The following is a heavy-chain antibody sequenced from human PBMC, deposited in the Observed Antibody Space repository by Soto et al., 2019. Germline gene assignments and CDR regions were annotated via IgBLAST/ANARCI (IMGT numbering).Heavy chain of an antibody. CDR3: AKELPIVVVVAATHYGMDV. CDR1: GFPFSNHA. Sequence: GGSLRLSCSASGFPFSNHAMHWVRQAPGKGLGWVAVISYDGSNKYYADSVKGRFTISRDNSKNTLYLQMNSLRAEDTAVYYCAKELPIVVVVAATHYGMDVWGQGTTVTVYS. CDR2: ISYDGSNK. V-gene: IGHV3-30*04. J-gene: IGHJ6*02. D-gene: IGHD2-15*01.